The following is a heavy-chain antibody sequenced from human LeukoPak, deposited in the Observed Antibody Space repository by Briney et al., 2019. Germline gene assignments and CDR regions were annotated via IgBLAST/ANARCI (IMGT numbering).Heavy chain of an antibody. Sequence: SETLSLTCTVSGGSISSYYWSWIRQPPGKGLEWIGYIYYSGSTNYNPSPKSRVTISVDTSKNQFSLKLSSVTAADTAVYYCARGPPYSSSWGGYYFDYWGQGTLVTVSS. CDR3: ARGPPYSSSWGGYYFDY. V-gene: IGHV4-59*01. D-gene: IGHD6-13*01. J-gene: IGHJ4*02. CDR1: GGSISSYY. CDR2: IYYSGST.